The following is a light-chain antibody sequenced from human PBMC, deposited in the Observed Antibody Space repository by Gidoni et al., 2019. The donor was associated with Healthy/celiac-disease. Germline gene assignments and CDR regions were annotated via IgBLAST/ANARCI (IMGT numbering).Light chain of an antibody. V-gene: IGLV2-8*01. Sequence: QSALTQPPSASGSPGPSVTISCTGTSSDVGGYNYVSWYQQHPGKAPKLMIYEVSKRPSGVPDRFSGSKSGNTASLTVSGLQAEDEADYYCSSYEGSNNYVVFGGGTKLTVL. CDR3: SSYEGSNNYVV. CDR2: EVS. J-gene: IGLJ2*01. CDR1: SSDVGGYNY.